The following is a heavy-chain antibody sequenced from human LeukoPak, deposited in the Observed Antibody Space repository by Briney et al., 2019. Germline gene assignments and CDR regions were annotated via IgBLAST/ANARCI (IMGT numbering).Heavy chain of an antibody. V-gene: IGHV3-30*18. D-gene: IGHD5-18*01. CDR2: IPNDGRNK. CDR1: RFTFSNHG. CDR3: AKRDIHGAFDI. J-gene: IGHJ3*02. Sequence: PGGSLRLSCVASRFTFSNHGMQWVPQAPGKGLEWVALIPNDGRNKYYADSVKGRFTISRDNSKNTLYLQMNSLRAEDTAVYYCAKRDIHGAFDIWGQGTVVTVSS.